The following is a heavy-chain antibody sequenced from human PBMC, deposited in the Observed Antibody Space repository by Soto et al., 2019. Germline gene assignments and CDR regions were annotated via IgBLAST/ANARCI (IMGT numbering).Heavy chain of an antibody. CDR2: IYTSGST. Sequence: ETLSLTCSVSGTSVSNYYWSWIRQPAGKGLEHIGRIYTSGSTSYNPSLKSRVTMSMDTSQTQIYLNLTSVTAADTAVYYCARGGIQLSYAFDYWGQGIQVTVSS. CDR3: ARGGIQLSYAFDY. CDR1: GTSVSNYY. D-gene: IGHD5-18*01. V-gene: IGHV4-4*07. J-gene: IGHJ4*02.